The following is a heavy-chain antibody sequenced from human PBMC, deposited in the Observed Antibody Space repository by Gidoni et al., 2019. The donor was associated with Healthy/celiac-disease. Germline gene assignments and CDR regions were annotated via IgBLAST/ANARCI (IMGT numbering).Heavy chain of an antibody. V-gene: IGHV4-38-2*01. CDR2: IYHSGST. Sequence: QVQLQESGPGLVKPSETLSLTCAVSGYSISSGYYWGWIRQPPGKGLEWIGSIYHSGSTYYNPSLKSRVTISVDTSKNQFSLKLSSVTAADTAVYYCARTYRIGAFDIWGQGTMVTVSS. CDR1: GYSISSGYY. J-gene: IGHJ3*02. CDR3: ARTYRIGAFDI.